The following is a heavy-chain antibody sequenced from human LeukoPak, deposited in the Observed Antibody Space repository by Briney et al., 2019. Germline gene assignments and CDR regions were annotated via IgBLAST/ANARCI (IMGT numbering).Heavy chain of an antibody. J-gene: IGHJ6*02. CDR3: ARDGEENYYYYYGTDV. V-gene: IGHV3-21*01. Sequence: GGSLRLSCAASGFTFSSYSMNWVRQAPGKGLEWVSSISSSSSYIYYADSVKGRFTISRDNAKNSLYLQMNSLRAEDTAVYYCARDGEENYYYYYGTDVWGQGTTVTVSS. CDR1: GFTFSSYS. D-gene: IGHD3-10*01. CDR2: ISSSSSYI.